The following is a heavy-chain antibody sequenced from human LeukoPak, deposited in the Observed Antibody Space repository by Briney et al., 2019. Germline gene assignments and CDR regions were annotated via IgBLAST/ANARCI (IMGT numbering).Heavy chain of an antibody. CDR2: IIPIFGTA. CDR1: GGTFSSYA. V-gene: IGHV1-69*05. J-gene: IGHJ5*02. CDR3: ASEADYYDSSGNWFDP. D-gene: IGHD3-22*01. Sequence: GASVKVSCKASGGTFSSYAISWVRQAPGQGLEWMGGIIPIFGTANYAQKFQGRVTITTDESTSTAYMELSSLRSEDTAVYYYASEADYYDSSGNWFDPWGQGTLVTVSS.